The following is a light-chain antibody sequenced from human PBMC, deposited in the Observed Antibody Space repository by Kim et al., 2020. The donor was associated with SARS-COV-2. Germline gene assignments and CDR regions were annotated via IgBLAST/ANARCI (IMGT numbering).Light chain of an antibody. Sequence: GKTETITCTRSSGGIASNEVQWHQQRPGSAPTILIYENNERPSGVPDRFSGSIDSSSDSASLSISGLKTEDEADYYCQSCDRTNVVFGGGTQLTVL. V-gene: IGLV6-57*03. J-gene: IGLJ3*02. CDR3: QSCDRTNVV. CDR1: SGGIASNE. CDR2: ENN.